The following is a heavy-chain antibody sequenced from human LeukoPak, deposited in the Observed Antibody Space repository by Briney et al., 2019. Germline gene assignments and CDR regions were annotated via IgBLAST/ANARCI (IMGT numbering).Heavy chain of an antibody. D-gene: IGHD3-10*01. CDR3: ARAKAYYYGSGSYLGY. CDR2: FYDSGNT. V-gene: IGHV4-38-2*02. Sequence: SETLSLTCTVSGYSISSGYYWGWIRQPPGKGLEWIGSFYDSGNTYYNPSLKSRVTISVDTSKNQFSLKVRSVTAADTAVYYCARAKAYYYGSGSYLGYWGQGTLVTVSS. J-gene: IGHJ4*02. CDR1: GYSISSGYY.